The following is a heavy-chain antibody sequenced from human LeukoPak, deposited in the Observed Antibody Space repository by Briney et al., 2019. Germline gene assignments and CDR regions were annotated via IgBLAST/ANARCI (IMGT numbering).Heavy chain of an antibody. Sequence: ASVKVSCKASGGTFSSYAISWVRQAPGQGLEWMGGIIPIFGTANYAQKFQGRVTMTEDTSTDTAYMELSSLRSEDTAVYYCATASGSAMVLVDYWGQGTLVTVSS. D-gene: IGHD5-18*01. CDR1: GGTFSSYA. V-gene: IGHV1-69*06. J-gene: IGHJ4*02. CDR3: ATASGSAMVLVDY. CDR2: IIPIFGTA.